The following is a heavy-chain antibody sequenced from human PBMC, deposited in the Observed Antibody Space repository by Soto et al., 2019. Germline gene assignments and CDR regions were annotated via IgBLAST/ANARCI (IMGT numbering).Heavy chain of an antibody. CDR3: ARVGKDRMIKFGGVIVRYYFDY. CDR1: GGSSSGYY. Sequence: SETLSLTCAVYGGSSSGYYWSWIRQPPGKGLEWIGEINHSGSTNYNPSLKSRVTISVDTSKNQFSLKLSSVTAADTAVYYCARVGKDRMIKFGGVIVRYYFDYWGKGTLVTVSS. J-gene: IGHJ4*02. CDR2: INHSGST. D-gene: IGHD3-16*02. V-gene: IGHV4-34*01.